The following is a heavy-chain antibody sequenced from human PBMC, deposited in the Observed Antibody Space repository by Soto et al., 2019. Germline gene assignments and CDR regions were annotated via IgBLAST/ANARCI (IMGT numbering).Heavy chain of an antibody. Sequence: ASAKVSCKASCYIFNKYGFNWVRQAPGQGLEWMGRISAFNGYTNFAQKFQGSVTLTTDTSTNTAYMELSSLRSDDTAIYYCARGRGVVIPAGTPDAFDVWGQGTMVTVSS. D-gene: IGHD2-21*01. CDR1: CYIFNKYG. CDR3: ARGRGVVIPAGTPDAFDV. CDR2: ISAFNGYT. V-gene: IGHV1-18*01. J-gene: IGHJ3*01.